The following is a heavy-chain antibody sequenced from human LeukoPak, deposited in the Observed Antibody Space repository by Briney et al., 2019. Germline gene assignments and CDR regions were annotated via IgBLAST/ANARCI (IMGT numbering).Heavy chain of an antibody. Sequence: SETLSLTCTVSGGSISSYYWSWIRQPPGKGLEWIGYIYYSGSTNYNPSLKSRVTISVDTSKNQFSLKLSSVTAADTAVYYCARDGGDGYNIYYFDYWGQGTLVTVSS. D-gene: IGHD5-24*01. J-gene: IGHJ4*02. CDR3: ARDGGDGYNIYYFDY. V-gene: IGHV4-59*01. CDR2: IYYSGST. CDR1: GGSISSYY.